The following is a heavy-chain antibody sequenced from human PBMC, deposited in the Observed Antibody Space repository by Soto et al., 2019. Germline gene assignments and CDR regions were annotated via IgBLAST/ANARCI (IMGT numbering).Heavy chain of an antibody. D-gene: IGHD6-19*01. CDR2: MSWNPISI. Sequence: EVQLVESGGGLVQPGRSLRLSCAASGFAFDDYAMHWVRQTPGKGLEWVSGMSWNPISIGYAGSVKGRFTISRDNAKKSLYLQMGSLRIEDTALYYCVKGQIRGNSGLGREFDYWGQGVLVTVSS. J-gene: IGHJ4*02. CDR3: VKGQIRGNSGLGREFDY. V-gene: IGHV3-9*01. CDR1: GFAFDDYA.